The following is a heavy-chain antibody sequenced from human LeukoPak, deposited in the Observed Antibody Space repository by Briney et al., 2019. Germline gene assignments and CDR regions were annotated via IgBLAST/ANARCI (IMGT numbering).Heavy chain of an antibody. CDR2: ISSSGRNI. D-gene: IGHD2-21*02. CDR3: AVGDWGSRYYGMDV. Sequence: GGSLRLSCAASGFPFSDYYMSWIRQAPGKGLEWVSYISSSGRNIYYADYVKRRFTISRNNAKNSLYLQMNSLRAEDTAVYYCAVGDWGSRYYGMDVWGQGTTVTVSS. J-gene: IGHJ6*02. CDR1: GFPFSDYY. V-gene: IGHV3-11*01.